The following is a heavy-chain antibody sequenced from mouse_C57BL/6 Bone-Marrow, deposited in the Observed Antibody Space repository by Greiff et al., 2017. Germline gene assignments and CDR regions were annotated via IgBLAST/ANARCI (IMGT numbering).Heavy chain of an antibody. CDR3: ARRDYYVSSYGWFAY. V-gene: IGHV5-17*01. Sequence: EVQRVESGGGLVKPGGSLKLSCAASGFTFSDYGMHWVRQAPEKGLEWVAYISSGSSTIYYAETVQGRCTISRDNAKNTLFLQMTSLRSEDTAMYYCARRDYYVSSYGWFAYWGQGTLVTVSA. CDR1: GFTFSDYG. J-gene: IGHJ3*01. D-gene: IGHD1-1*01. CDR2: ISSGSSTI.